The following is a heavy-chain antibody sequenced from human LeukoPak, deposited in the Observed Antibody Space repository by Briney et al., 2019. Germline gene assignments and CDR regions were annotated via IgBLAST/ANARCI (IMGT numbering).Heavy chain of an antibody. D-gene: IGHD3-3*01. V-gene: IGHV3-53*01. J-gene: IGHJ2*01. CDR2: IYSDGST. CDR1: GFTVSPNY. Sequence: GGSLRLSCAAPGFTVSPNYMSWVRQAPGKELEWVSDIYSDGSTFYADSVKGRFTISRDNSKNTLYLQMNSLRAEDTAVYHCARYDFILISYFDLWGRGTLVTVSA. CDR3: ARYDFILISYFDL.